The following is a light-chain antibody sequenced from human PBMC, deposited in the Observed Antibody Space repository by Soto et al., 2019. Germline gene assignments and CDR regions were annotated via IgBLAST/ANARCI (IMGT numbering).Light chain of an antibody. CDR2: AAS. CDR3: QQYYSSWT. CDR1: QGISSY. V-gene: IGKV1-8*01. Sequence: ALRMTQSPSSLSASTGERVTITCRASQGISSYLAWYQQKPGKAPKLLIYAASTLQSGVPSRFSGSGCGTDFTLTISCLQSEDFATYYCQQYYSSWTFGQGTKVEIK. J-gene: IGKJ1*01.